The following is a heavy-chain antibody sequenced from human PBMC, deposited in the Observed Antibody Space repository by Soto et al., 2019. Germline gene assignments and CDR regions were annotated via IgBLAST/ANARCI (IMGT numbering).Heavy chain of an antibody. CDR3: ARYSSTWSKYLQH. J-gene: IGHJ1*01. V-gene: IGHV4-34*01. CDR1: GGSFSGYY. CDR2: INHGGSA. D-gene: IGHD6-13*01. Sequence: VQLQQWGAGLLKTSETLSLTCAVYGGSFSGYYWSWIRQTAGKRLEWVGDINHGGSANYNPSLKSRVTFSLDLSKNQFSLKLNSVIAADTAVYYCARYSSTWSKYLQHWGRGSLVIVSS.